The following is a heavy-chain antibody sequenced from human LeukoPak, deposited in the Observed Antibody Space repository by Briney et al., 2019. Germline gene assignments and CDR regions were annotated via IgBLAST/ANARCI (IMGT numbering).Heavy chain of an antibody. V-gene: IGHV4-38-2*02. Sequence: SETLSLTCTVSGYSISSTYYWGWIRQPPGQGLEWVGSVFHSGNTYYNPSLKSRLTISADTSKNQFSLTLTSVTAADTAVCYCARDGDGYSSGWNEDYWGQGTLVTVSS. J-gene: IGHJ4*02. D-gene: IGHD6-19*01. CDR1: GYSISSTYY. CDR2: VFHSGNT. CDR3: ARDGDGYSSGWNEDY.